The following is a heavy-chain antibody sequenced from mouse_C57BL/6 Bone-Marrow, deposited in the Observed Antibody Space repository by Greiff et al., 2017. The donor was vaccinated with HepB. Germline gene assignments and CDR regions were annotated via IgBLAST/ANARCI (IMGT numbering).Heavy chain of an antibody. J-gene: IGHJ4*01. CDR2: IRNKANGYTT. D-gene: IGHD4-1*01. Sequence: EVMLVESGGGLVQPGGSLSLSCAASGFTFTDYYMSWVRQPPGKALEWLGFIRNKANGYTTEYSASVKGRFTISRDNSQSILYLQMNALRAEDSATYYCARYLGRFAKDYWGQGTSVTVSS. CDR3: ARYLGRFAKDY. V-gene: IGHV7-3*01. CDR1: GFTFTDYY.